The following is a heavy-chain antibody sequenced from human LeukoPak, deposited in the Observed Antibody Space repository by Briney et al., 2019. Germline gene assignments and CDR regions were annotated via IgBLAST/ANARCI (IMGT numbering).Heavy chain of an antibody. Sequence: SETLSLTCAVYGGSFSGYYWSWIRQPPGKGLEWIGEINHSGSTNYNPSLKSRVTISVDTSKNQFSLKLSSVTAADTAVYYCARHISQEWLTQEYFDYWGQGTLVTVSS. D-gene: IGHD6-19*01. CDR2: INHSGST. J-gene: IGHJ4*02. CDR1: GGSFSGYY. CDR3: ARHISQEWLTQEYFDY. V-gene: IGHV4-34*01.